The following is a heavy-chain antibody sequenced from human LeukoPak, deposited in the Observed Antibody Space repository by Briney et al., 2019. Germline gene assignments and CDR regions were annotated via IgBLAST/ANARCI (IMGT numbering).Heavy chain of an antibody. V-gene: IGHV3-33*01. CDR1: GFTFNNYG. D-gene: IGHD3-22*01. CDR2: IWYDGNNK. J-gene: IGHJ6*02. CDR3: ARDRGYYDSSGYRPRNYAMDV. Sequence: QPGGSLRLSCAASGFTFNNYGMHWVRQAPGEGLEWVAVIWYDGNNKYYADSVKGRLTFSRDNSKSTLYLQMNSLRAEDTALYHCARDRGYYDSSGYRPRNYAMDVWGQGTTVTVSS.